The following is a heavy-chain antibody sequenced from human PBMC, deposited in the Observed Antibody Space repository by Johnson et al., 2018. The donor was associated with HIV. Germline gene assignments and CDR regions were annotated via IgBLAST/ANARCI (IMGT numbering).Heavy chain of an antibody. CDR1: GFTFSNFA. CDR3: AKGWLRNAFDI. V-gene: IGHV3-23*04. J-gene: IGHJ3*02. CDR2: ISVSGGSI. Sequence: VQLVESGGGLVQPGASLRLSCAASGFTFSNFAITWVRPAPGKGLEWVSAISVSGGSIYYADSVKGRFTISRDNSKNTLFLQMNNLRAEDTAVYYCAKGWLRNAFDIWGQGTMVTVSS. D-gene: IGHD6-19*01.